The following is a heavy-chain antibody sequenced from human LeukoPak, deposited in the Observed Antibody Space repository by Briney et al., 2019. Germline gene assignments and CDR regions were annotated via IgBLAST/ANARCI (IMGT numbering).Heavy chain of an antibody. J-gene: IGHJ4*02. CDR2: ISGSGGST. D-gene: IGHD3-16*01. CDR3: AKDRGRYDYAWGSHAKYYFDY. Sequence: GGSLRLSCAASGFTFSSYAMSWVRQAPGKGLEWVSAISGSGGSTYYADSVKGRFTISRDNSKNTLYLQMNSLRAEDTAVYYCAKDRGRYDYAWGSHAKYYFDYWGQGTLVTVSS. CDR1: GFTFSSYA. V-gene: IGHV3-23*01.